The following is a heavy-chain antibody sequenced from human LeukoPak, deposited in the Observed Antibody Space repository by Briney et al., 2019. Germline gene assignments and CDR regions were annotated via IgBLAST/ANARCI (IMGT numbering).Heavy chain of an antibody. Sequence: GESLKISCKGSGYTFTSYWIAWVRQLPGRGLGWMGIIYPGDSDTRYSPSFQGQVTISADKSISTAYLQWSSLKTSDIAMYYCARVLTGGSRFSDYWGQGTLVTVSS. D-gene: IGHD3-16*01. J-gene: IGHJ4*02. V-gene: IGHV5-51*01. CDR1: GYTFTSYW. CDR3: ARVLTGGSRFSDY. CDR2: IYPGDSDT.